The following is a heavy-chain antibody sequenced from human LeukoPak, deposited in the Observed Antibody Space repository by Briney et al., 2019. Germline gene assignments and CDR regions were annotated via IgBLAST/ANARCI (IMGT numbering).Heavy chain of an antibody. V-gene: IGHV4-4*09. CDR1: GVSINTYY. J-gene: IGHJ4*02. Sequence: SETLSLTCTVSGVSINTYYASWIRQAPGKGLEWIGYIYTSGSTNYNPSLKSRVTISVDTSKNQFSLKLSSVTAADTAVYYCARHYGSSSLFDYWGQGTLVTVSS. D-gene: IGHD6-6*01. CDR2: IYTSGST. CDR3: ARHYGSSSLFDY.